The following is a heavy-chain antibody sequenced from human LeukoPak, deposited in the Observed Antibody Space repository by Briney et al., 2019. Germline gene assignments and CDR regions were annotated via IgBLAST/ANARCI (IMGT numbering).Heavy chain of an antibody. CDR3: AREGWFGELFDY. CDR1: GFTFSSYA. D-gene: IGHD3-10*01. Sequence: GGSLRLSCAASGFTFSSYAMHWVRQAPGKGLEGVAVISYDGSNKYYADSVKGRFTISRDNSKNTLYLQMNSLRAEDTAVYYCAREGWFGELFDYWGQGTLVTVSS. J-gene: IGHJ4*02. CDR2: ISYDGSNK. V-gene: IGHV3-30*04.